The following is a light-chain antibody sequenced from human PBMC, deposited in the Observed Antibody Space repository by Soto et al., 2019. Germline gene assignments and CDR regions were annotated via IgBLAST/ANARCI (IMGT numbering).Light chain of an antibody. CDR3: HSYDSSNLV. CDR1: SGDIASSY. CDR2: DDN. V-gene: IGLV6-57*04. Sequence: FMLTQPRSVSESPGKTVTISCTRSSGDIASSYVQWYQQRPGSAPTPVIYDDNQRPSGVPDRFSGSIDRSSNSASLTISGLTPEDEADDYCHSYDSSNLVFGGGTKVTVL. J-gene: IGLJ2*01.